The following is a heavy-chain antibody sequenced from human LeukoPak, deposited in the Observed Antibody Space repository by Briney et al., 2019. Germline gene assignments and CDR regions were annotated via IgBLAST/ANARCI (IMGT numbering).Heavy chain of an antibody. V-gene: IGHV1-46*01. J-gene: IGHJ1*01. Sequence: ASVKVSCKASGYTFINYYMHWVRQAPGRGLEWMGIINPSGGSTSYAQKFQGRVTMTRDTSTSTVYMELSSLRSEDTAVYYCARDESTSILWWWGQGTLVTVSS. CDR1: GYTFINYY. CDR2: INPSGGST. CDR3: ARDESTSILWW. D-gene: IGHD2-21*01.